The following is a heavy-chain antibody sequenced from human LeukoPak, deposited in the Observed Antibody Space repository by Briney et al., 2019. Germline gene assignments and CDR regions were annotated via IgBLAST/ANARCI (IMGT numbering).Heavy chain of an antibody. CDR3: ARDKEELELLYYFDY. V-gene: IGHV4-39*07. D-gene: IGHD1-7*01. Sequence: SETLSLTCTVSGGSISSSSYYWGWIRQPPGKGLEWIGSIYYSGSTYYNPSLKSRVTISVDTSKNQFSLKLSSVTAADTAVYYCARDKEELELLYYFDYWGQGTLVTVSS. CDR2: IYYSGST. CDR1: GGSISSSSYY. J-gene: IGHJ4*02.